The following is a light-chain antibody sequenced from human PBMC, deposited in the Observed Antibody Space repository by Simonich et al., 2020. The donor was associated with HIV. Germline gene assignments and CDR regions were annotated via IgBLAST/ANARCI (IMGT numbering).Light chain of an antibody. J-gene: IGKJ4*01. Sequence: EIVLTQSPATLSLSPGERATLSCRASQSVSSYLAWYQQKPGQAPRLLIYDASNRATGIPARFTGSGSGTDFTLTISSLEPEDFVVYYCQQYNNWPLTFGGGTKVEIK. V-gene: IGKV3-11*01. CDR2: DAS. CDR3: QQYNNWPLT. CDR1: QSVSSY.